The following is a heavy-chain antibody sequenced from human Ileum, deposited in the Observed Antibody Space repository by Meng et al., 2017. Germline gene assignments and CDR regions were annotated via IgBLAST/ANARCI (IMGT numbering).Heavy chain of an antibody. D-gene: IGHD1-1*01. Sequence: QVQLEESGGGVVQTGRSRGLSCAASGFTFKFYGMHWVRQAPGKGLEWVAFIHNDENAPFYADSVKGRFTISRDNSKNTLYLQLNSLRAEDTAVYYCATDGPDHDIDNWGRGTLVTVSS. V-gene: IGHV3-30*02. CDR1: GFTFKFYG. J-gene: IGHJ4*02. CDR3: ATDGPDHDIDN. CDR2: IHNDENAP.